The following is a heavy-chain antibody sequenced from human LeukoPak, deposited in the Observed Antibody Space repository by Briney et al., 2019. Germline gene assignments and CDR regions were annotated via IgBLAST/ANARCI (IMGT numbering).Heavy chain of an antibody. CDR3: ARAKPKNMVRGLIMRRESRYYFDY. V-gene: IGHV4-34*01. D-gene: IGHD3-10*01. Sequence: TPSETLSLTCAVYGESFSGYYWSWIRQPPGKGLEWIGEINHSGSTNYNPSLKSRVTISVDTSKNQFSLKLSSVTAADTAVYYCARAKPKNMVRGLIMRRESRYYFDYWGQGTLVTVSS. CDR2: INHSGST. J-gene: IGHJ4*02. CDR1: GESFSGYY.